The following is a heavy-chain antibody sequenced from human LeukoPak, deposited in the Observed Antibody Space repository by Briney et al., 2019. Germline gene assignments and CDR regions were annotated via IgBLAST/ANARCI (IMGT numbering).Heavy chain of an antibody. J-gene: IGHJ5*02. D-gene: IGHD6-13*01. CDR1: GGSFSGYY. V-gene: IGHV4-34*01. CDR3: ARTPSITAAGTGWDWFDP. Sequence: SETMSLTCAVYGGSFSGYYWRWIRQPQGKGLEWMGEINHSGSTNYHRSLKSRVTISVETSKNQYTLKLSSGTAADTAVYYCARTPSITAAGTGWDWFDPWGQGTLVTVSS. CDR2: INHSGST.